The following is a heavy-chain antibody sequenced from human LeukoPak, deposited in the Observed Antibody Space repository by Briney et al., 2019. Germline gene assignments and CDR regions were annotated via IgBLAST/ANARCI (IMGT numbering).Heavy chain of an antibody. CDR2: IYTSGST. J-gene: IGHJ4*02. D-gene: IGHD5-12*01. V-gene: IGHV4-61*02. Sequence: PSQTLSLTCTVSGGSISSGSYYWSWIRQPAGKGLEWIGRIYTSGSTNYNPSLKSRGTISVDTSKNQFSLKLSSVTAADTAVYYCARDRGATNYYFDYWGQGTLVTVSS. CDR3: ARDRGATNYYFDY. CDR1: GGSISSGSYY.